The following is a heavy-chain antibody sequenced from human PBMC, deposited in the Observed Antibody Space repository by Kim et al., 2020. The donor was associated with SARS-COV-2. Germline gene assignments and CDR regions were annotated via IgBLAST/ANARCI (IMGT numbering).Heavy chain of an antibody. Sequence: ASVKVSCKASGYTFTSYAMHWVRQAPGQRLAWMGWINAGNGNTKYSQKFQGRVTITRDTSASTAYMELSSLRSEDTAVYYCARLYYYDSIPDYWGQGTLVTVSS. CDR2: INAGNGNT. J-gene: IGHJ4*02. CDR3: ARLYYYDSIPDY. V-gene: IGHV1-3*01. D-gene: IGHD3-22*01. CDR1: GYTFTSYA.